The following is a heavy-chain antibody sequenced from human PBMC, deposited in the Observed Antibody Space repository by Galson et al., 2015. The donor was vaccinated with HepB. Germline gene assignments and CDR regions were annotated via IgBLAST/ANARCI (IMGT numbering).Heavy chain of an antibody. CDR3: ARDHQRNPSFWSGYWPVDYYYYYMDV. CDR1: GYTFTSYY. D-gene: IGHD3-3*01. CDR2: INPSGGST. Sequence: SVKVSCKASGYTFTSYYMHWVRQAPGQGLEWMGIINPSGGSTSYAQKFQGRVTMTRDTSTSTVYMELSSLRSEDTDVYYCARDHQRNPSFWSGYWPVDYYYYYMDVWGKGTTVTVSS. J-gene: IGHJ6*03. V-gene: IGHV1-46*03.